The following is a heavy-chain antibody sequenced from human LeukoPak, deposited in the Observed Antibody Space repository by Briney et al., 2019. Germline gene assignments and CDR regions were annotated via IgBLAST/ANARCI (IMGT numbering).Heavy chain of an antibody. D-gene: IGHD1-1*01. V-gene: IGHV1-58*02. CDR1: GFTFTSSA. Sequence: GTVTKVFCWTFGFTFTSSAIQWVRQARGQRVEWIGRIVVGCCNTNYAQKFQERVTIPRDMSKSPAYLALGSPASEGPAVDYCAAAGTGTTYYVVWWGQGTLVIVS. J-gene: IGHJ4*02. CDR3: AAAGTGTTYYVVW. CDR2: IVVGCCNT.